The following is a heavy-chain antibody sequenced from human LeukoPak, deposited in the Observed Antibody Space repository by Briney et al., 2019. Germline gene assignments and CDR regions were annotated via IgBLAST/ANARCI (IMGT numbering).Heavy chain of an antibody. CDR3: AKSADYYGSGSYEFDAFDI. CDR1: GFTVSSNY. V-gene: IGHV3-30*02. J-gene: IGHJ3*02. D-gene: IGHD3-10*01. Sequence: GGSLRLSCAASGFTVSSNYMNWVRQAPGKGLEWVAFIRYDGSNKYYADSVKGRFTISRDNSKNTLYLQMNSLRAEGTAVYYCAKSADYYGSGSYEFDAFDIWGQGTMVTVSS. CDR2: IRYDGSNK.